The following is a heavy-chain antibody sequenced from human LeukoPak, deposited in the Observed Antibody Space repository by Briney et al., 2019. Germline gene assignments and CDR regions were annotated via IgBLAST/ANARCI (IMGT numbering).Heavy chain of an antibody. J-gene: IGHJ3*02. D-gene: IGHD4-17*01. CDR2: IKYDESEK. V-gene: IGHV3-7*04. Sequence: GGSLRLSCAASKFIFSNYWMTWVRQAPGKGLEWVANIKYDESEKYYVDSVKGRFSISRDNAKKSLYLQMNSLRAEDTAVYYCARGQVTAVTGLAAFDIWGQGTMVIVSS. CDR3: ARGQVTAVTGLAAFDI. CDR1: KFIFSNYW.